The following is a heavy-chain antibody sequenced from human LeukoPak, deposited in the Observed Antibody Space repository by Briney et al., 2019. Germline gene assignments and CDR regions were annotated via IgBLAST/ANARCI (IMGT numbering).Heavy chain of an antibody. D-gene: IGHD4-17*01. J-gene: IGHJ4*02. V-gene: IGHV4-34*01. Sequence: PSETLSLTCAVYGGSFSGYYWSWIRQPPGKGLEWIGEINHSGSTNYNPSLKSRVTISVDTSKNQFSLKLSSVTAADTAVYYCARGPRLRSDAFGYRGQGTLVTVSS. CDR1: GGSFSGYY. CDR2: INHSGST. CDR3: ARGPRLRSDAFGY.